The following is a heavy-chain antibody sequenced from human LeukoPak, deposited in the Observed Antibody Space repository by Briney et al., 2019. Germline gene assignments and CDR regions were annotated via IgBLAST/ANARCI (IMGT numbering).Heavy chain of an antibody. J-gene: IGHJ4*02. Sequence: GGSLRLSCAASGFTFDDYAMHWVRQTPGKGLEWVSLINRRGHTFYADSVKGRFTISRDNSKNSLYLQMNSLRPEDTAFYYCARDINPGVTYGSGSSPDYWGQGTLVTVSS. D-gene: IGHD3-10*01. CDR2: INRRGHT. CDR1: GFTFDDYA. CDR3: ARDINPGVTYGSGSSPDY. V-gene: IGHV3-43D*04.